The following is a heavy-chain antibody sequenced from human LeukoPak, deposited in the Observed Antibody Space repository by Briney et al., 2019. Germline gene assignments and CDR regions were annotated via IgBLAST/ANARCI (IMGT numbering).Heavy chain of an antibody. J-gene: IGHJ4*02. CDR3: ARDTSPTWVAARQDVRGSFDY. Sequence: ASVKVSCKASGYTFTIYYMHWVRQAPGQGLEWMGIINSSGGSTSYAQKFQGRVTMTRDMSTSTVYMELSSLRSEDTAVYYCARDTSPTWVAARQDVRGSFDYWGQGTLVTVSS. CDR2: INSSGGST. CDR1: GYTFTIYY. D-gene: IGHD6-6*01. V-gene: IGHV1-46*01.